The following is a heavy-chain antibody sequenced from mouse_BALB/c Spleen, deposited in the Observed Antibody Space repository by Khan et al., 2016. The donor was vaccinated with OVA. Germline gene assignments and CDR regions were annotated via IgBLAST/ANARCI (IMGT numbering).Heavy chain of an antibody. Sequence: QVRLQQSGAELARPGASVKMSCKASGYTFTSYTIHWIKKRPGQGLEWIGYINPSNGYTNYNQKFKDKATLTTDKSSTTAYLQLSSLTSDDSAVYNSVREGGYQRKDGWFAYWGQGTLVNGSA. CDR3: VREGGYQRKDGWFAY. CDR2: INPSNGYT. J-gene: IGHJ3*01. CDR1: GYTFTSYT. V-gene: IGHV1-4*01.